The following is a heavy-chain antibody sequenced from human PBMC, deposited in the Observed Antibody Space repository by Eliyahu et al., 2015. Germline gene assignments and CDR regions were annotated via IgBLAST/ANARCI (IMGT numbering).Heavy chain of an antibody. CDR3: AGGMTTMTTWDYYGMDV. Sequence: QVQLQESGPGLVKPSETLSLTCTVSGXXISSYYWSWIRQPAGKGLEWIGRIYTSGSTNYNPSLKSRVTMSVDTSKNQFSLKLSSVTAADTAVYYCAGGMTTMTTWDYYGMDVWGQGTTVTVSS. D-gene: IGHD4-17*01. J-gene: IGHJ6*02. CDR1: GXXISSYY. V-gene: IGHV4-4*07. CDR2: IYTSGST.